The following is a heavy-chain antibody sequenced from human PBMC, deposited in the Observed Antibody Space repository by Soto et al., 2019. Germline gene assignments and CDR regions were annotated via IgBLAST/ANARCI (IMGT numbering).Heavy chain of an antibody. V-gene: IGHV5-51*01. Sequence: LGESLKISCKGSGYTFTNYWIGWVRQMPGKGLEWMGIIYPGDSDTKYNPSFQGQVTISADKSITNTYLQWSSLKASDTAIYYCAASIFYYGMDVWGQGTTVTVSS. CDR3: AASIFYYGMDV. CDR2: IYPGDSDT. CDR1: GYTFTNYW. J-gene: IGHJ6*02.